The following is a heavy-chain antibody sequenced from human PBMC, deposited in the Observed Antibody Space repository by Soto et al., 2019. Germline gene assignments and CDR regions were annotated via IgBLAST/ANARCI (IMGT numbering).Heavy chain of an antibody. J-gene: IGHJ6*02. V-gene: IGHV4-30-4*01. CDR3: ARDFVVLVPAAINYYYYGMDV. CDR2: IYYSGST. CDR1: GGSISSGDYY. Sequence: PSETLSLTCTVSGGSISSGDYYWSWIRQPPGKGLEWFGYIYYSGSTYYNPSLKSRVTISVDTSKNQFSLKLSSVTAADTAVYYCARDFVVLVPAAINYYYYGMDVWGQGTTVTVSS. D-gene: IGHD2-2*01.